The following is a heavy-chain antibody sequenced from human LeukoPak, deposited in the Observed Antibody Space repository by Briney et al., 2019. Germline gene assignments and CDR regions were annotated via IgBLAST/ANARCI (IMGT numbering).Heavy chain of an antibody. V-gene: IGHV3-9*01. CDR3: VTFGGVITPDY. D-gene: IGHD3-16*02. Sequence: GRSLRLSCAASGFTFDDYAMHWVRQAPGKGLEWVSGISWNSGSIGYADSVKGRFTISRDNSKNTLYLQMNSLRAEDTAVYYCVTFGGVITPDYWGQGTLVTVSS. J-gene: IGHJ4*02. CDR2: ISWNSGSI. CDR1: GFTFDDYA.